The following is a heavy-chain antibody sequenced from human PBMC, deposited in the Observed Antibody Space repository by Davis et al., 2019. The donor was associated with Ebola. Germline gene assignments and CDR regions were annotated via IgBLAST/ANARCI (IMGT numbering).Heavy chain of an antibody. CDR2: ISGSGGNT. J-gene: IGHJ6*02. Sequence: GGSLRLSCAASGFTFSSYAMSWVRQAPGKGLEWVSAISGSGGNTYYADSVKGRFTISRDNSKNTLYLQMNSLRAEDTAVYYCGDYGTNSGMDVWGQGTTVTVSS. V-gene: IGHV3-23*01. CDR3: GDYGTNSGMDV. CDR1: GFTFSSYA. D-gene: IGHD4-17*01.